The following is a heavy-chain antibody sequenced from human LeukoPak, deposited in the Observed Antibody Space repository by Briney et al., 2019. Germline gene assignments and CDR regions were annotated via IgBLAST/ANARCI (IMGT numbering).Heavy chain of an antibody. V-gene: IGHV3-66*01. CDR1: GFTVSSNY. CDR2: IYSGGST. Sequence: PGGSLRLSCAASGFTVSSNYMSWVRQAPGKGLEWVSVIYSGGSTYYADSVKGRFTISRDNSKNTLYLQMNSLKTEDTAVYYCRAGGELAPNFDYWGQGTLVTVSS. CDR3: RAGGELAPNFDY. J-gene: IGHJ4*02. D-gene: IGHD1-26*01.